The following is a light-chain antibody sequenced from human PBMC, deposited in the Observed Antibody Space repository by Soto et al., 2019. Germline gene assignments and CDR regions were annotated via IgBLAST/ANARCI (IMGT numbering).Light chain of an antibody. CDR1: QSVLYNSDNKSY. V-gene: IGKV4-1*01. J-gene: IGKJ1*01. CDR3: QQYYGTPLT. Sequence: DIVMTQSPDSLAVSLGERATINCKSSQSVLYNSDNKSYLSWYQQKPGQPPKLLIYWTSMRESGVPDLFSGGGSGTDFTLTFCSLQAEDVAVYSCQQYYGTPLTFDQGTKVEIK. CDR2: WTS.